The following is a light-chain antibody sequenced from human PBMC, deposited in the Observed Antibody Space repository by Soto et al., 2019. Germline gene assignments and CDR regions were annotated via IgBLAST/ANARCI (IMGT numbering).Light chain of an antibody. Sequence: QSALTQPASVSGSPGQSITISCTGNSSDVGGYNYVSWYQHHPGKAPKLMIYDVSNRPSGVSNRFSGSKSDNTASLTISGLQTEDEAEYYCSSYTSTNTVIFGGGTKLTVL. CDR1: SSDVGGYNY. CDR2: DVS. J-gene: IGLJ2*01. CDR3: SSYTSTNTVI. V-gene: IGLV2-14*03.